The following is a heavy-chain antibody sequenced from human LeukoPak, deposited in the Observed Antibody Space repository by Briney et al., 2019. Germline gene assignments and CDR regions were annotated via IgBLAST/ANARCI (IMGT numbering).Heavy chain of an antibody. Sequence: PGGSLRLSCAASGFTFSSCGMHWVRQAPGKGLEWVAVVSYDGSNKYYADSVKGRFTISRDNSKNTLYLQMNSLRAEDTAVYYCARVTRFGAFDIWGQGTMVTVSS. J-gene: IGHJ3*02. D-gene: IGHD5-18*01. CDR3: ARVTRFGAFDI. CDR2: VSYDGSNK. V-gene: IGHV3-30*03. CDR1: GFTFSSCG.